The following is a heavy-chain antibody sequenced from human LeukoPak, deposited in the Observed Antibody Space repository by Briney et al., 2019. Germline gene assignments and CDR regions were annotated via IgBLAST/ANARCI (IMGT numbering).Heavy chain of an antibody. CDR2: IYHSGST. Sequence: SETLSLTCPVSGGSVNTRRYYWGWIRQPPGKGLEWIGSIYHSGSTYYEPSLRSRVTISIDTSRNQFSLNLTSVTAADTAVYFCARRDIVKGGFDYWGQGTLVTVSS. D-gene: IGHD3-16*02. CDR3: ARRDIVKGGFDY. V-gene: IGHV4-39*01. CDR1: GGSVNTRRYY. J-gene: IGHJ4*02.